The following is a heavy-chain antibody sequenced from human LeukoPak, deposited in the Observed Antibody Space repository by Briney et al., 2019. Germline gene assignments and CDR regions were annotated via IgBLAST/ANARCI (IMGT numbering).Heavy chain of an antibody. J-gene: IGHJ4*02. CDR2: INHSGST. Sequence: SETLSLTCAVYGGSFSGYYWSWIRQPPGKGLVWIGEINHSGSTNYNPSLKSRVTISVDTSKNQFSLKLSSVTAADTAVYYCAGVTVATGGYWGQGTLVTVSS. CDR1: GGSFSGYY. D-gene: IGHD5-12*01. V-gene: IGHV4-34*01. CDR3: AGVTVATGGY.